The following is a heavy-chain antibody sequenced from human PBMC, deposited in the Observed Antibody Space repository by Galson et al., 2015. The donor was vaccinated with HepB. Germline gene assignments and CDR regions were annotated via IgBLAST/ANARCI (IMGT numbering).Heavy chain of an antibody. Sequence: SLRLSCAASGFTFSSYSMNWVRQAPGKGLEWVSYISSSSSTIYYADSVKGRFTISRDNAKNSLYLQMNSLRAEDTAVYYCARARSRTTNWFDPWGQGTLVTVSS. CDR1: GFTFSSYS. D-gene: IGHD4-17*01. J-gene: IGHJ5*02. V-gene: IGHV3-48*01. CDR2: ISSSSSTI. CDR3: ARARSRTTNWFDP.